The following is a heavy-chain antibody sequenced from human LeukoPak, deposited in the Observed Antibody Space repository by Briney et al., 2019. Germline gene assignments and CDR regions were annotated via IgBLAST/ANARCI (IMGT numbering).Heavy chain of an antibody. CDR3: ARRPGYSYAFDY. D-gene: IGHD5-18*01. V-gene: IGHV4-39*01. J-gene: IGHJ4*02. Sequence: SETLSLTCTVSGGSISSSSYYWGWIRQPPGKGLEWIGSIYYSGSTYYTPSLKSRLTMSVDTSKSQFSLKLSSVTAADTAVYYCARRPGYSYAFDYWGQGTLVTVSS. CDR2: IYYSGST. CDR1: GGSISSSSYY.